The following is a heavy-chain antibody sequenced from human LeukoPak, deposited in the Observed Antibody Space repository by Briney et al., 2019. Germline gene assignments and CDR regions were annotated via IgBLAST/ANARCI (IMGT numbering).Heavy chain of an antibody. CDR3: ARANGPDYYDSSGYSAGVR. CDR1: GFTFSIFS. Sequence: PGGSLRLSCAASGFTFSIFSMNWVRRAPGKGLEWVSSISSSSDYIYYADSVKGRFTISRDNAKNSLYLQMNSLRAEDTAVYYCARANGPDYYDSSGYSAGVRWGQGTLVTVSS. V-gene: IGHV3-21*01. CDR2: ISSSSDYI. D-gene: IGHD3-22*01. J-gene: IGHJ4*02.